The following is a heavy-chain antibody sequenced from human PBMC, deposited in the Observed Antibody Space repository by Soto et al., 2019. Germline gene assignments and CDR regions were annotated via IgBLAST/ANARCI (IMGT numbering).Heavy chain of an antibody. Sequence: PSETLSLTCTVSGGSISSSPYFWGWFRQPPGKGLEWIASVSYSGGTYYNPSLKSRVTISVDTSKKQFSLNLTSVTAADTAFYYCSRRAPEGFDPWGQGTQVTVSS. V-gene: IGHV4-39*01. CDR1: GGSISSSPYF. CDR2: VSYSGGT. J-gene: IGHJ5*02. CDR3: SRRAPEGFDP.